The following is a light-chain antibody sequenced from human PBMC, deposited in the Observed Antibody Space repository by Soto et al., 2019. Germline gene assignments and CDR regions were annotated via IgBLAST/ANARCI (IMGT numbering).Light chain of an antibody. J-gene: IGKJ1*01. CDR1: QSVTSP. Sequence: EIVLTQSPGTLSLSPGERATLSCRASQSVTSPFLAWYQQKPGQPPRLLIYSTSGRATGIPDRFSGSGSGTEFTLTISSLQSEDFAVYYCQQYNNWPPWTFGQGTKVEIK. V-gene: IGKV3D-15*01. CDR2: STS. CDR3: QQYNNWPPWT.